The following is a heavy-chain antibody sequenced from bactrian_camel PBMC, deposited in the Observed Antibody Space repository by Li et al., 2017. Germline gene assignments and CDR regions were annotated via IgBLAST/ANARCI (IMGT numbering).Heavy chain of an antibody. CDR2: IDSGGVST. CDR1: GLILSSYY. CDR3: AAVEKDVGTKLLRLRPSSYTF. D-gene: IGHD1*01. V-gene: IGHV3S1*01. J-gene: IGHJ4*01. Sequence: HVQLVESGGGLVQPGGSLRLSCVASGLILSSYYMGWVRQAPGQGLEWVSAIDSGGVSTYYADSVKGRFTISRDNAKNTLYLQMNSLEPEDTAIYYCAAVEKDVGTKLLRLRPSSYTFWGQGTQVTVS.